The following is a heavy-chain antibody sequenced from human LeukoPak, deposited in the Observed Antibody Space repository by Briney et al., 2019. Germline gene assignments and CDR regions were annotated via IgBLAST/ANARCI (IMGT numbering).Heavy chain of an antibody. Sequence: SVKVSCKASGYTFTSYYMHWVRQAPGQGLEWMGGIIPIFGTANYAQKFQGRVTITTDESTSTAYMELSSLRSEDTAVYYCARDLSSSWYGGLFYYWGQGTLVTVSS. CDR1: GYTFTSYY. J-gene: IGHJ4*02. CDR3: ARDLSSSWYGGLFYY. CDR2: IIPIFGTA. V-gene: IGHV1-69*05. D-gene: IGHD6-13*01.